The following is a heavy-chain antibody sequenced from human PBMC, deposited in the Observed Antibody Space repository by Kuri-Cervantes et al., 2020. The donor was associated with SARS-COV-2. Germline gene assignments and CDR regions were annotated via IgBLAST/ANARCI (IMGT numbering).Heavy chain of an antibody. CDR1: GFTFSDYW. D-gene: IGHD6-13*01. V-gene: IGHV3-74*03. J-gene: IGHJ4*02. CDR3: VRDCTISSCSNAGKY. Sequence: GESLKISCAASGFTFSDYWMHWVRQAPGKGPMWVSRISYDGGRTMYTDSVRGRFTISRDNAKNTLFLQMSSLRLEDTAMYYCVRDCTISSCSNAGKYWGQGTLVTVSS. CDR2: ISYDGGRT.